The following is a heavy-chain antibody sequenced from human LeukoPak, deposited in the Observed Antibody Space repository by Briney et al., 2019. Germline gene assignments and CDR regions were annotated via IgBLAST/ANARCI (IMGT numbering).Heavy chain of an antibody. V-gene: IGHV4-4*07. CDR1: GGSISSYY. D-gene: IGHD3-3*01. CDR3: ARGSRFLEWLRDYYYYMDV. J-gene: IGHJ6*03. CDR2: MYTSGST. Sequence: SETLSLTCTVSGGSISSYYWSWIRQPAGKGLEYIGRMYTSGSTNYNPSLKSRVTISVDTSKNQFSLKLSSVTAADTAVYYCARGSRFLEWLRDYYYYMDVWGKGTTVTVSS.